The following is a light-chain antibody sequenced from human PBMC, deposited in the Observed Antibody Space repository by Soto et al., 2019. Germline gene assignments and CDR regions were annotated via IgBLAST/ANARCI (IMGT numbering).Light chain of an antibody. CDR3: QHYEHYPWT. J-gene: IGKJ1*01. CDR1: QHIRDS. CDR2: KAS. V-gene: IGKV1-5*03. Sequence: IQMTQSPSTVSASVGDKVIITCRASQHIRDSLAWYQQRPGKAPQLLIYKASHLQDGVPSRFSGTGFGTEFTLTFTSLQPDDLATYYCQHYEHYPWTFGQGTKVEV.